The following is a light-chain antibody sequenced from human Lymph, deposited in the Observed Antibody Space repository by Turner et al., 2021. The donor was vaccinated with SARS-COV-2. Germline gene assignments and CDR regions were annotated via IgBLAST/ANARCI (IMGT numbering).Light chain of an antibody. Sequence: MTHSHKFMSTSVGDRVSITCKASQDVGTAVAWYQQKPGQSPKLLIYWAYTRNTGVHERFTGRGSGTDFTLSISNEKSEDLADYYCQEYSRLTFGAGTKLEMK. CDR2: WAY. CDR3: QEYSRLT. J-gene: IGKJ4*02. V-gene: IGKV1-27*01. CDR1: QDVGTA.